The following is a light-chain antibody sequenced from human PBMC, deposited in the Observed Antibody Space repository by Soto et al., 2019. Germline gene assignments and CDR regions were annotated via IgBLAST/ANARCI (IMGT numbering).Light chain of an antibody. CDR1: QSVSDSSNNKNY. V-gene: IGKV4-1*01. J-gene: IGKJ2*01. CDR2: WAS. CDR3: QQYYGLPPYT. Sequence: DIVMTQSPDSLAVSLGERATINCKSSQSVSDSSNNKNYIAWYQQKPGQPPKLLIYWASTRESGVPDRFSGSGSGTDFTLTITSLQAEDVAVYYCQQYYGLPPYTFGQGTKLEIK.